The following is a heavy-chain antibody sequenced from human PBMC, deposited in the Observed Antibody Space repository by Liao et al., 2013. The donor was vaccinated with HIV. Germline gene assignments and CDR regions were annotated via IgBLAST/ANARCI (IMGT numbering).Heavy chain of an antibody. D-gene: IGHD6-13*01. CDR3: ARGLGSSSWYFDY. CDR2: INHSGST. J-gene: IGHJ4*02. Sequence: QVQLQQWGAGLLKPSETLSLTCAVYGGSFSGYYWSWIRQPPGKGLEWIGEINHSGSTNYNPSLKSRVTISVDTSKNQFSLKLSSVTAADTAVYYCARGLGSSSWYFDYWGQGTLVTGLL. V-gene: IGHV4-34*01. CDR1: GGSFSGYY.